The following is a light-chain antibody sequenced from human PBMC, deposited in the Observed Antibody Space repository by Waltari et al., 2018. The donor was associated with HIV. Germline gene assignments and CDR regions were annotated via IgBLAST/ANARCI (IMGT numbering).Light chain of an antibody. Sequence: DIQMTQSPSTLSASVGDRVTITCRASQRISSWLAWYQQKPGKAPKLLIYKASTLESGVPSRFSGSGSGTEFTLTISGLQPDDFATYYCQHYDSYSPAFGQGTKVEIK. CDR3: QHYDSYSPA. CDR1: QRISSW. J-gene: IGKJ1*01. V-gene: IGKV1-5*03. CDR2: KAS.